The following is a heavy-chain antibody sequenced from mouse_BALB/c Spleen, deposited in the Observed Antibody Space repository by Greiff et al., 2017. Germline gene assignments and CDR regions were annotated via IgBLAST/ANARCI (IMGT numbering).Heavy chain of an antibody. V-gene: IGHV1-80*01. CDR2: IYPGDGDT. D-gene: IGHD1-1*01. CDR1: GYSFSSYC. CDR3: ERVMTGITYAMDY. J-gene: IGHJ4*01. Sequence: QVQLQQSGAELVKPGSSVKISCKASGYSFSSYCMNWVKQRPGQGLEWIGQIYPGDGDTNYNRKFKGKATLTANKSSSTAYMQLSSLTSEDSAVYVCERVMTGITYAMDYWGQGTSVTVSS.